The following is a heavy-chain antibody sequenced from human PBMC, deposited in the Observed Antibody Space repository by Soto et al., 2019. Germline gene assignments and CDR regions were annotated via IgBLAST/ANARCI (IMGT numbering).Heavy chain of an antibody. CDR1: GYTFTSYG. V-gene: IGHV1-18*01. J-gene: IGHJ6*02. CDR3: ARDAIAVYDILTGYLIYYYYGMDV. D-gene: IGHD3-9*01. Sequence: ASVKVSCKASGYTFTSYGISWVRQAPGQGLEWMGWISAYNGNTNYAQKLQGRVTMTTDTSTSTAYMELRSLRSDDTAVYYCARDAIAVYDILTGYLIYYYYGMDVGGQGTTVTVSS. CDR2: ISAYNGNT.